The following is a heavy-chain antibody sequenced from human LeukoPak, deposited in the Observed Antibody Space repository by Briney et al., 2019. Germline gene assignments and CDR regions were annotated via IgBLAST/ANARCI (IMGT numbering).Heavy chain of an antibody. Sequence: GGSLRLSCAASGFTVSSNYMSWVRQAPGKGLEWVSVIYSGGSTYYADSVKGRFTISRDNAKHSLYLQMNSLRAEDTAVYYCAGISSWYYMDVWGKGTTVTVSS. CDR1: GFTVSSNY. J-gene: IGHJ6*03. D-gene: IGHD2-15*01. CDR2: IYSGGST. CDR3: AGISSWYYMDV. V-gene: IGHV3-53*01.